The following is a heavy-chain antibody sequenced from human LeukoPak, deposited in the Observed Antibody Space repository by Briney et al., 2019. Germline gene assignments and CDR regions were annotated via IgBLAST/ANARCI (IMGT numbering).Heavy chain of an antibody. CDR2: LYSDGTT. D-gene: IGHD3-22*01. J-gene: IGHJ3*02. CDR3: ARLYDRSAYGAFYI. V-gene: IGHV3-66*02. Sequence: GGSLRLSCAASRFTVSSNYMGWVCQAPGKGLEWVSVLYSDGTTYYPDSVKGRFTISRDNSQNTLYLQLDSLRAEDTTVYYCARLYDRSAYGAFYIWGQGTMVTVSS. CDR1: RFTVSSNY.